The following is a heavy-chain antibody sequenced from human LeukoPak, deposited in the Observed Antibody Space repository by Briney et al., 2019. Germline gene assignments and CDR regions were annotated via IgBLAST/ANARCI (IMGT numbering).Heavy chain of an antibody. V-gene: IGHV1-2*02. CDR1: GYTFNGYY. CDR3: VRALGISGWYAPPLGYFDS. J-gene: IGHJ4*02. CDR2: INPNSGGT. Sequence: GASVKVSCKASGYTFNGYYMYWVRQAPGQGLEWMGWINPNSGGTKYAQKFQGRVTMTRDTSISTAYMELSILKSDDTAVYYCVRALGISGWYAPPLGYFDSWGQGTLVTVSP. D-gene: IGHD6-19*01.